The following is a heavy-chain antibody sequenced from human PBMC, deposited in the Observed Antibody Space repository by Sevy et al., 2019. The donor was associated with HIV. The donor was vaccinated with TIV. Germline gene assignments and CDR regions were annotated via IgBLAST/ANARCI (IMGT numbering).Heavy chain of an antibody. CDR3: AKLVRDCSGGGCPGGFDY. CDR1: GFTFSSYA. D-gene: IGHD2-15*01. V-gene: IGHV3-23*01. Sequence: GGSLRLSCAASGFTFSSYAMSWVRQAPGKGLEWVSAISGSGGSTYYADSVKGRFTISRDNSKNTLYLQMNSLRAEDTAVYYCAKLVRDCSGGGCPGGFDYWGQGTLVTVSS. J-gene: IGHJ4*02. CDR2: ISGSGGST.